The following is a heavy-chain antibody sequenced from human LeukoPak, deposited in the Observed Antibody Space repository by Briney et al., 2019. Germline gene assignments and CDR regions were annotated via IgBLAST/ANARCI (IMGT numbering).Heavy chain of an antibody. CDR2: INPNSGGT. CDR1: GYSFTGYY. V-gene: IGHV1-2*02. CDR3: ARDSGSSSWEFDY. Sequence: GASVKVSCKASGYSFTGYYIHWVRQAPGQGLEWMGWINPNSGGTTYAQQFQGRVTMTRDTSISTVYMEQTRPGSDDTAVYYCARDSGSSSWEFDYWGQGTLVTVSS. J-gene: IGHJ4*02. D-gene: IGHD6-13*01.